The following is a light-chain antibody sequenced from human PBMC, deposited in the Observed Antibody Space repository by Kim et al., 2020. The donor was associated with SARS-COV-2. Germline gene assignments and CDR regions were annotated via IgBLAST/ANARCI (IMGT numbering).Light chain of an antibody. Sequence: PGERATLSCRASQSVSSNLAWYQQKPGQAPRLLIYGASTRATGIPSRFSGSGSGTEFTLTISSLQSEDFAVYYCQQYNNWPPWTFGQGTKVDIK. J-gene: IGKJ1*01. CDR2: GAS. CDR3: QQYNNWPPWT. V-gene: IGKV3-15*01. CDR1: QSVSSN.